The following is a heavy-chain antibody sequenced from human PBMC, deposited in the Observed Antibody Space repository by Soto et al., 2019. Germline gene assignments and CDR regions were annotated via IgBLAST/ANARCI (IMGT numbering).Heavy chain of an antibody. J-gene: IGHJ4*02. D-gene: IGHD3-3*01. Sequence: TSETLSLTCAVSGGSISSGGYSWSWIRQPPGKGLEWIGYIYHSGSTYYNPSLKSRVTISVDRSKNQFSLKLSSVTAADTAVYYCARGDDFWSGLDYWGQGTLVTVSS. V-gene: IGHV4-30-2*01. CDR1: GGSISSGGYS. CDR3: ARGDDFWSGLDY. CDR2: IYHSGST.